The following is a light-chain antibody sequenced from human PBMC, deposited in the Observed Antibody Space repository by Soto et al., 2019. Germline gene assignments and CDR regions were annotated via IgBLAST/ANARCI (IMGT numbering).Light chain of an antibody. V-gene: IGKV1-9*01. J-gene: IGKJ5*01. CDR1: EGIVNY. CDR3: QQLFRYPLA. Sequence: IQLTQSPSSLSASVGDRVTITCRASEGIVNYLAWYQQQPGKAPKLLIYGASTLQSGAPSRFTGSGSGTDFTLTIDSLQPEDFATYHCQQLFRYPLAFGQGTRLEMK. CDR2: GAS.